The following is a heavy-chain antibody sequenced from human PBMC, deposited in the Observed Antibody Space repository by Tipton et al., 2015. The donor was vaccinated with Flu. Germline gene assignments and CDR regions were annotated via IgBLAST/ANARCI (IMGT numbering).Heavy chain of an antibody. CDR2: ISAYNGDT. J-gene: IGHJ6*02. CDR3: ARFGGVLPRSYGMDV. Sequence: QLVQSGAEVKKPGASVKVSCKASGYTFTSYGVTWVRQAPGQGLEWMGWISAYNGDTNSAQKVQGRVTMTTDTSTNTAYLQLRSRRSDDTAVYYCARFGGVLPRSYGMDVWGQGTTVTVS. D-gene: IGHD3-16*01. CDR1: GYTFTSYG. V-gene: IGHV1-18*01.